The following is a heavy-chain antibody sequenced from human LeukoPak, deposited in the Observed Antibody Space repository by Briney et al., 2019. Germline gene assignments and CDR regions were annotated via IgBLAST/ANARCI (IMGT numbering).Heavy chain of an antibody. Sequence: ASVKVSCKASGYTFTSYAMHWVRQAPGQRLEWMGWINAGNGNTKYPQKFQGRVTITRDTSASTAYMELSSLRSEDTAVYYCARDDRVRGVKFDYWGQGTLVTVSS. CDR1: GYTFTSYA. CDR3: ARDDRVRGVKFDY. CDR2: INAGNGNT. D-gene: IGHD3-10*01. J-gene: IGHJ4*02. V-gene: IGHV1-3*01.